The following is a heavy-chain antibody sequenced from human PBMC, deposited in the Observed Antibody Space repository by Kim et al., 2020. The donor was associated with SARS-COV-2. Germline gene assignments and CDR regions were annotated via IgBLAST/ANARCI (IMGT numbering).Heavy chain of an antibody. J-gene: IGHJ6*02. D-gene: IGHD5-18*01. CDR2: ISYDGSNK. Sequence: GGSLRLSCAASGFTFSSYAMHWVRQAPGKGLEWVAVISYDGSNKYYADSVKGRFTISRDNSKNTLYLQMNSLRAEDTAVYYCARVGYGYIYYYYGMDVWGQGTTVTVSS. V-gene: IGHV3-30*04. CDR1: GFTFSSYA. CDR3: ARVGYGYIYYYYGMDV.